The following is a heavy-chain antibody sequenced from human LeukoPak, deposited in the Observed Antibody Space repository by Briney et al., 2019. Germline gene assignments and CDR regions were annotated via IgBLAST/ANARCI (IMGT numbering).Heavy chain of an antibody. CDR2: IKQDGSEK. Sequence: GGSLRLSCAASGFTLSSYWMSWVRQAPGKGLEWVANIKQDGSEKYYVDSVKGRFTISRDNAKNSLYLQMNSLRAEDTAVYYCAREGQWLPDAFDIWGQGTMVTVSS. CDR1: GFTLSSYW. J-gene: IGHJ3*02. V-gene: IGHV3-7*01. D-gene: IGHD6-19*01. CDR3: AREGQWLPDAFDI.